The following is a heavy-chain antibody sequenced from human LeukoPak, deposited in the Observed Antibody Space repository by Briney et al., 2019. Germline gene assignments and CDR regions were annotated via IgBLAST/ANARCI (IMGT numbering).Heavy chain of an antibody. J-gene: IGHJ4*02. Sequence: ASVKVSCKASGYTFTGYYMHWVRQAPGQGLEWIGWINPNSGGTNYAQKFQGRVTMTRDTSISTAYMELSRLRSDDTAVYYCARDGEVAGWSTVFDYWGQGTLVTVSS. CDR1: GYTFTGYY. CDR2: INPNSGGT. D-gene: IGHD6-19*01. V-gene: IGHV1-2*02. CDR3: ARDGEVAGWSTVFDY.